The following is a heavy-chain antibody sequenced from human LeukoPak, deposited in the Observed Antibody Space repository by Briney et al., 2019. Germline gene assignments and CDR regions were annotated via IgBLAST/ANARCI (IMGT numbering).Heavy chain of an antibody. V-gene: IGHV4-31*03. Sequence: PSQTLSLTCTVSGGSISSGGYYWSWIRQHPGKGLEWIGYIYYSGSTYYNPSLKSRVTISVDTSKNQFSLKLSSVTAADTAVYYCARSTAGRVYPFDPWGQGTLVTVSS. CDR2: IYYSGST. CDR1: GGSISSGGYY. D-gene: IGHD6-6*01. CDR3: ARSTAGRVYPFDP. J-gene: IGHJ5*02.